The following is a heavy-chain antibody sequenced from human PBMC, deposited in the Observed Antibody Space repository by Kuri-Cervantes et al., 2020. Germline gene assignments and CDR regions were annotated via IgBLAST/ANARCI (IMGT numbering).Heavy chain of an antibody. J-gene: IGHJ4*02. CDR1: GGSISSSSYY. V-gene: IGHV4-39*01. D-gene: IGHD3-3*01. CDR2: IYYSGST. CDR3: ASTGGYYDFWSGYYPYYFDY. Sequence: GSLRLSCTVSGGSISSSSYYWGWIRQPPGKGLEWIGSIYYSGSTYYNPSLKSRVTISVDTSKNQFSLKLSSVTAADTAVYYCASTGGYYDFWSGYYPYYFDYWGQGTVVTVSS.